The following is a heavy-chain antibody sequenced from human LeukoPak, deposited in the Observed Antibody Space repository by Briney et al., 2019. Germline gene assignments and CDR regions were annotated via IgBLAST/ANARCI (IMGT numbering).Heavy chain of an antibody. V-gene: IGHV4-59*01. J-gene: IGHJ4*02. CDR1: GGSISSYY. Sequence: PSETPSLTCTVSGGSISSYYWSWIRQPPGKGLEWIGYIYYSGSTNYNPSLKSRVTISVDTSKNQFSLKLSSVTAADTAVYYCARGSYHYESSGWLNDYWGQGTLVTVSS. CDR2: IYYSGST. D-gene: IGHD3-22*01. CDR3: ARGSYHYESSGWLNDY.